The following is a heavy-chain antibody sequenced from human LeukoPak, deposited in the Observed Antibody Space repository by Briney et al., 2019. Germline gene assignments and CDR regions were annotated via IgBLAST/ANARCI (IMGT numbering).Heavy chain of an antibody. CDR3: AKAQGATNGLFDY. V-gene: IGHV3-30*18. D-gene: IGHD1-26*01. J-gene: IGHJ4*02. CDR1: GFTFSDYY. CDR2: ISYDGSNK. Sequence: PGGSLRLSCAASGFTFSDYYMSWIRQAPGKGLEWVAVISYDGSNKYYADSVKGRFTISRDNSKNTLDLQMNSLRAEDTAVYYCAKAQGATNGLFDYWGQGTLVTVSS.